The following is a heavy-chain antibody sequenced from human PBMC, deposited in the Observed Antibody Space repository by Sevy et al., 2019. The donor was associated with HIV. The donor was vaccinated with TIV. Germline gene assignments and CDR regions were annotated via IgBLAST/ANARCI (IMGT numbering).Heavy chain of an antibody. D-gene: IGHD3-22*01. CDR2: ISGSGTRT. Sequence: GGSLRLSCAVSGFSFDSYGMTWVRQAPGKGLEWVSGISGSGTRTYYADSVKGRFSISRDNSKNRLYLQMNSLRSEDTVHLYCGKGGGGHYDPDEIGYYFYYYNMDVWGKGTTVTVSS. CDR3: GKGGGGHYDPDEIGYYFYYYNMDV. CDR1: GFSFDSYG. J-gene: IGHJ6*03. V-gene: IGHV3-23*01.